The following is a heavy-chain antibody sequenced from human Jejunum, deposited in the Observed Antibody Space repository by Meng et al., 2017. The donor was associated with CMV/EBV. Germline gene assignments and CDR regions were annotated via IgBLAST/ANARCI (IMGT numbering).Heavy chain of an antibody. Sequence: KASGGAFNTYTISWVRQAPGQGLEWMGESMAVFNAPSYAQKFQGRVTITTDESTSTAYMELNSLRAEDTAIYYCARVNSGRVRYYFDSWGQGTPVTVSS. V-gene: IGHV1-69*05. CDR3: ARVNSGRVRYYFDS. CDR2: SMAVFNAP. D-gene: IGHD1-26*01. J-gene: IGHJ4*02. CDR1: GGAFNTYT.